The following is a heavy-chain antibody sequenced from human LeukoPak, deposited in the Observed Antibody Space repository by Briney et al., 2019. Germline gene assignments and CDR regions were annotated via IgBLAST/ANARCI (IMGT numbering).Heavy chain of an antibody. J-gene: IGHJ3*02. CDR2: IYDNKNT. D-gene: IGHD3-22*01. CDR1: GGSFSGYY. CDR3: AREQAKITMIVVVRGGFDI. Sequence: PSETLSLTCAVYGGSFSGYYWSWIRQAPGKGLEWIGYIYDNKNTNYNPSLKSRVTISVDTSKNQFSLKLSSATAADTAVYYCAREQAKITMIVVVRGGFDIWGQGTMVTVSS. V-gene: IGHV4-59*01.